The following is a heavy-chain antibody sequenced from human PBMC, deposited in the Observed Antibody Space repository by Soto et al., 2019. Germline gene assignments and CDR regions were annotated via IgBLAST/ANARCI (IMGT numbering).Heavy chain of an antibody. Sequence: SETLSLTCTVSGGSISSSSYYWGWIRQPPGKGLEWIGSIYYSGSTYYNPSLKSRVTISVDTSKNQFSLKLSSVTAADTAVYYCANPRATLPDVKDVWGQGTTVTVSS. D-gene: IGHD2-15*01. CDR2: IYYSGST. J-gene: IGHJ6*02. CDR1: GGSISSSSYY. V-gene: IGHV4-39*01. CDR3: ANPRATLPDVKDV.